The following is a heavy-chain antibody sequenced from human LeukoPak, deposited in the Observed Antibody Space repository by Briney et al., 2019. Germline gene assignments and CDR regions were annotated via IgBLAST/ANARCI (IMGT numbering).Heavy chain of an antibody. CDR3: ATIKRGSIFGYFDF. V-gene: IGHV4-59*11. Sequence: SETLSLTCTVSGGSISSHYWSWIRQPPGKGLEWIAYLFDSVNTKDNPSLQSRLTLSADMSKNQFSLRLSSVTAADTAVYYCATIKRGSIFGYFDFWGQGIKVTVSS. J-gene: IGHJ4*02. D-gene: IGHD5-18*01. CDR1: GGSISSHY. CDR2: LFDSVNT.